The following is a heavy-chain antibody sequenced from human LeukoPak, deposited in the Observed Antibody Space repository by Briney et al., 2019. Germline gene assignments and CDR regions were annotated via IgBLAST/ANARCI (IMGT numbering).Heavy chain of an antibody. J-gene: IGHJ4*02. Sequence: ASVKVSCKVSGYTFIGYYIHWVRQAPGQGLEWMGWINPNSGATNYAQKFQGRVTMTRDRSISTAYMELNWLTSDDTAVYYCTRETGGSTLVTLPSDNWGQGTSVTVSS. CDR1: GYTFIGYY. V-gene: IGHV1-2*02. CDR2: INPNSGAT. D-gene: IGHD4-23*01. CDR3: TRETGGSTLVTLPSDN.